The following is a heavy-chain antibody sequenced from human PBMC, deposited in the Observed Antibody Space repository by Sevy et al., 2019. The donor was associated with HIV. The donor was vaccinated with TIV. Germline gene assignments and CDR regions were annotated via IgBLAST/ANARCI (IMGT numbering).Heavy chain of an antibody. Sequence: GGSLRLSCAASGFRFSAYGMHWVRQAPGKGLEWVAGIFSDGNTKYYGDSVKGRFTISRDNSKNTVYVQMNSLRAEDTALYYCARVSGSDWYFDYWGQGTLVTVSS. J-gene: IGHJ4*02. CDR1: GFRFSAYG. CDR2: IFSDGNTK. D-gene: IGHD2-21*02. CDR3: ARVSGSDWYFDY. V-gene: IGHV3-33*01.